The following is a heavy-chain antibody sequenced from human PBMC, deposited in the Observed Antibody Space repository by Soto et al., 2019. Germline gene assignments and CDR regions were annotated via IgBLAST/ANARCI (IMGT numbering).Heavy chain of an antibody. D-gene: IGHD1-26*01. CDR3: AHRRDGTYALDY. CDR1: GFSLSTNGVG. J-gene: IGHJ4*02. CDR2: IYWDGDK. V-gene: IGHV2-5*02. Sequence: QITLKESGPTLVKPTQTLTLTCTFSGFSLSTNGVGVGWIRQPPGKALEWLALIYWDGDKRYSPSLRSRLTLPKATAKNHGVLTLPDMEPLDTATYYCAHRRDGTYALDYWGQGTLVTVGS.